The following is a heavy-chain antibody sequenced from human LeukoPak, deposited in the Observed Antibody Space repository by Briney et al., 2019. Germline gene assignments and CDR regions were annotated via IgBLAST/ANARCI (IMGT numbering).Heavy chain of an antibody. V-gene: IGHV3-48*04. CDR1: GFTFSSYA. CDR2: ISNSDGTI. Sequence: GRSLRLSCAASGFTFSSYAMHWIRQAPGKGLEWVSYISNSDGTIYYADSVKGRFTISRDNAKNSLSLQMNSLRAEDTAVYYCARAPGDYFYDSSGYYFDYWGQGTLVTVSS. CDR3: ARAPGDYFYDSSGYYFDY. D-gene: IGHD3-22*01. J-gene: IGHJ4*02.